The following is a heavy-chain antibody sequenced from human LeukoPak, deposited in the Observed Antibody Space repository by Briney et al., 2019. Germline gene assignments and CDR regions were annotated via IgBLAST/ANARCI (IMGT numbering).Heavy chain of an antibody. Sequence: PGGSLRLSCAASGFTFSHYSMNWVRQAPGKGLEWVSSMSINSGLIYYADSVKGRFTISRDNAKNSLYLQMNSLRAEDTAVYYCAKDRPNYYGSNGHYYRRDGDYWGQGTLVTVSS. V-gene: IGHV3-21*04. CDR1: GFTFSHYS. CDR3: AKDRPNYYGSNGHYYRRDGDY. J-gene: IGHJ4*02. CDR2: MSINSGLI. D-gene: IGHD3-22*01.